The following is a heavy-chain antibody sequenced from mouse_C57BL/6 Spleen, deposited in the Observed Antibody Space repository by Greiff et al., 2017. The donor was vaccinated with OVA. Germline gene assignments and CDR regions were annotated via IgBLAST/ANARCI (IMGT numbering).Heavy chain of an antibody. V-gene: IGHV10-1*01. CDR2: IRSKSNNYAT. D-gene: IGHD2-4*01. CDR3: VRDLYDYDGAWFAY. Sequence: EAGGGLVQPKGSLKLSCAASGFSFNTYAMNWVRQAPGKGLEWVARIRSKSNNYATYYADSVKDRFTISRDDSESMLYLQMNNLKTEDTAMYYCVRDLYDYDGAWFAYWGQGTLVTVSA. J-gene: IGHJ3*01. CDR1: GFSFNTYA.